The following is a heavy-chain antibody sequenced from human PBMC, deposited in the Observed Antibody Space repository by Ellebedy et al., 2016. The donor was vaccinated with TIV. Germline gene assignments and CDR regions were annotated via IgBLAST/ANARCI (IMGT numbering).Heavy chain of an antibody. CDR3: AKPPRINYYYGMDV. D-gene: IGHD1-14*01. J-gene: IGHJ6*01. CDR1: GFIVSTNH. Sequence: GESLKISCTASGFIVSTNHMSWVRQAPGKGLEWVSAISGSGDETYYADSVKGRFTISRDNSNNTLYLQMNSLRAEDTAVYYCAKPPRINYYYGMDVWGEGTTVTVSS. CDR2: ISGSGDET. V-gene: IGHV3-23*01.